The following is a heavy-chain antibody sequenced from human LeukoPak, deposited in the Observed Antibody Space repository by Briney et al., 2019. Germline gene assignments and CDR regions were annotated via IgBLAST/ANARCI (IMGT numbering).Heavy chain of an antibody. CDR3: ARVSVAARRGGIPGWFDP. V-gene: IGHV1-2*02. CDR1: GYTFTGYF. J-gene: IGHJ5*02. Sequence: ASVKVSCKASGYTFTGYFMHWVRQAPGQGLEWMGWINPNSGGTNYAQKFQGRVTMTRDTSISTAYMELSRLRSDDTAVYYCARVSVAARRGGIPGWFDPWGQGTLVTVSS. D-gene: IGHD6-6*01. CDR2: INPNSGGT.